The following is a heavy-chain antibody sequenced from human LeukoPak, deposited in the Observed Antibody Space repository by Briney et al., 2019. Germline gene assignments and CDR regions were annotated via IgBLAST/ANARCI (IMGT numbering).Heavy chain of an antibody. Sequence: SETLSLACSVSGGSITSYYWSWIRQPPGKGLEWIGYIYYSGSTNYSPSLKSRVTVSVDTSKNQFSLKLRSVTAADTAVYYCARLGGLRYDAFDIWGQGTMVTVSS. D-gene: IGHD3-9*01. J-gene: IGHJ3*02. CDR1: GGSITSYY. CDR3: ARLGGLRYDAFDI. V-gene: IGHV4-59*08. CDR2: IYYSGST.